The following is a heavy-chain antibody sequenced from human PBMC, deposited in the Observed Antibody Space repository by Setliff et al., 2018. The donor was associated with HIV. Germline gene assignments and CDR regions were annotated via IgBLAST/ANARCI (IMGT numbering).Heavy chain of an antibody. D-gene: IGHD1-26*01. CDR2: ISAYNGNT. V-gene: IGHV1-18*01. CDR3: AREREIVGAGNYMDV. CDR1: SYTFTSYD. Sequence: ASVKVSCKASSYTFTSYDISWVRQAPGQGLEWMGWISAYNGNTNYAQKLQGRVTMTTDTSTSTAYMELRSLRSDDTAVYSCAREREIVGAGNYMDVWGQGTTVTVSS. J-gene: IGHJ6*03.